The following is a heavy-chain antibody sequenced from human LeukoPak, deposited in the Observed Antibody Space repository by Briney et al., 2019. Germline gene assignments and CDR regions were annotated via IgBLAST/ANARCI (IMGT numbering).Heavy chain of an antibody. CDR1: GGSISSYY. CDR3: ASLGESSVFDY. D-gene: IGHD3-10*01. V-gene: IGHV4-59*08. J-gene: IGHJ4*02. CDR2: IYYSGST. Sequence: SETLSLTCTVSGGSISSYYWNWIRQPPGKGLEWIGYIYYSGSTNYNPSLKSRVTISVDTSKNQFSLKLSSVTAADTAVCYCASLGESSVFDYWGQGTLVTVSS.